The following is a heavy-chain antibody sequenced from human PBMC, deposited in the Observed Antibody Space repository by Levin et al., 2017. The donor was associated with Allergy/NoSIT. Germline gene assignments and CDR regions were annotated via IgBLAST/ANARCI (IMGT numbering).Heavy chain of an antibody. Sequence: ESLKISCTVSGGSFNPYYWTWIRQPPGKGLTWIGWTYHGGSTNYNPSLMSRVTISLDTSRNQFSLRLRSVTAADTAVYYCARGRGDFGDYPFDSWGQGALVTVSS. D-gene: IGHD4-17*01. V-gene: IGHV4-59*01. CDR2: TYHGGST. CDR3: ARGRGDFGDYPFDS. CDR1: GGSFNPYY. J-gene: IGHJ4*02.